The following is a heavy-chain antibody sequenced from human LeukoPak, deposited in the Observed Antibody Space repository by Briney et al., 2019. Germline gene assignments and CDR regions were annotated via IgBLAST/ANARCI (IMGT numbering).Heavy chain of an antibody. D-gene: IGHD5-18*01. CDR1: GFTFSSYD. Sequence: GGSLRLSCAASGFTFSSYDMHWVRQATGKGLEWVSAIGTAGDTYYPGSVKGRFTISRENAKNSLYLQMNSLRAEDTAVYYCARDLYGYSYGYPIFDYWGQGTLVTVSS. V-gene: IGHV3-13*01. CDR3: ARDLYGYSYGYPIFDY. CDR2: IGTAGDT. J-gene: IGHJ4*02.